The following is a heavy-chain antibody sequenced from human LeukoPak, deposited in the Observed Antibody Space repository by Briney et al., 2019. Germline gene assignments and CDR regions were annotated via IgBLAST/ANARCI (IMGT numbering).Heavy chain of an antibody. V-gene: IGHV1-2*02. D-gene: IGHD4-11*01. CDR3: ASPPTVTTFDS. Sequence: ASVKVSCKASGYTFTNSYIHWVRQAPGQGLEWMGWINPNSGGTNYAQKFQGRVTMTRDTSISTACMELSRLRSDDTAVYYCASPPTVTTFDSWGQGTLVTVSS. CDR1: GYTFTNSY. CDR2: INPNSGGT. J-gene: IGHJ4*02.